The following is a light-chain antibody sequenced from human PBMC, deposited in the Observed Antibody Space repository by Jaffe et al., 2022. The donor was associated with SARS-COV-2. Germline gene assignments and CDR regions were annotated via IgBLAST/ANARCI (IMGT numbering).Light chain of an antibody. CDR1: QSINKN. J-gene: IGKJ4*01. CDR3: QQSDRYPPS. V-gene: IGKV1-39*01. CDR2: RAS. Sequence: DIQMTQSPSSLSASVGDRVTITCRASQSINKNLNWFQQKPGQAPKLLIHRASDLRNGVPPRFSGSGSGTEFSLTINTLKPEDFATYYCQQSDRYPPSFGEGTRVDIK.